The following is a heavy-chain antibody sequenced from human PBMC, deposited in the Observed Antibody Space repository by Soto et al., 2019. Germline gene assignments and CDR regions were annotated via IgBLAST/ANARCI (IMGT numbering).Heavy chain of an antibody. D-gene: IGHD6-13*01. V-gene: IGHV1-69*13. CDR2: IIPIFGTA. Sequence: SVKVSCKASGGTFSSYAISWVRQAPGQGPEWMGGIIPIFGTANYAQKFQGRVTITADESTSTAYMELSSLRSEDTAVYYCARPAAAAGPFDYWGQGTLVTVSS. CDR3: ARPAAAAGPFDY. J-gene: IGHJ4*02. CDR1: GGTFSSYA.